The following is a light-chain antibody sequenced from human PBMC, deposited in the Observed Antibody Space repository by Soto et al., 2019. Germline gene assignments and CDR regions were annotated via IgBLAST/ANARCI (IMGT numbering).Light chain of an antibody. CDR2: SNN. CDR1: SSNIGSNY. Sequence: QSVLTQPPSASGTPGQRVTISCSGSSSNIGSNYVYWYQQLPGTAPKLLIYSNNQRPSGVPGRFSGSKSGTSASLAISGLRSEDEADYYCAAWDDSLSGSYVFGTGTKLTVL. CDR3: AAWDDSLSGSYV. J-gene: IGLJ1*01. V-gene: IGLV1-47*02.